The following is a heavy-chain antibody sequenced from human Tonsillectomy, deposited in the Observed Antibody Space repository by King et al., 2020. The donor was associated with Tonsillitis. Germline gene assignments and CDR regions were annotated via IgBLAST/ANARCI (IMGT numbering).Heavy chain of an antibody. V-gene: IGHV4-39*01. Sequence: QLQESGPGLVKPSETLSLTCTVSGGSISSSSHYWGWIRQPPGKGLEWIGSIYYTGSTYYNPSLTSRLTISVDTSKNQFSLRLSSVTAADTAVYYCARNYCSGGSCYLQCGGDWGQGTLVTVSS. CDR2: IYYTGST. J-gene: IGHJ4*02. CDR3: ARNYCSGGSCYLQCGGD. CDR1: GGSISSSSHY. D-gene: IGHD2-15*01.